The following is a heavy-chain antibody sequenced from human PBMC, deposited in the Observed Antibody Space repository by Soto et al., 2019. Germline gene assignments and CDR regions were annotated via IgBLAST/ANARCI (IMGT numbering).Heavy chain of an antibody. CDR2: INAGTGNT. CDR1: GYTFTSYA. Sequence: QVQLVQSGAEEKKPGASVKVSCQASGYTFTSYAMHWVRQAPGQRLEWMGWINAGTGNTNYSQRVQGRVTITRDTSASTAYRELSSLRFEDTAVYYCARPLGFCLGTSCYTDLDVWGQGTTVTVSS. CDR3: ARPLGFCLGTSCYTDLDV. D-gene: IGHD2-2*02. V-gene: IGHV1-3*05. J-gene: IGHJ6*02.